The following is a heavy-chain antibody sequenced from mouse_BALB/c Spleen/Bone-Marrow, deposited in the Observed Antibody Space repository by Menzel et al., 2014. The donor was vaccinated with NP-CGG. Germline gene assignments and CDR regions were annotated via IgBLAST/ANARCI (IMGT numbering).Heavy chain of an antibody. CDR3: AREGSTMITTPFAY. CDR2: ICAGGST. V-gene: IGHV2-9*02. CDR1: GFSLTSYG. Sequence: VHLVESGPGLVAPSQSLSITCTVSGFSLTSYGVHWVRQPPGKGLEWLGVICAGGSTNYNSALMSRLSISKDNSKSQVFLKMNSLQTDDTAMYYCAREGSTMITTPFAYWGQGTLVTVSA. J-gene: IGHJ3*01. D-gene: IGHD2-4*01.